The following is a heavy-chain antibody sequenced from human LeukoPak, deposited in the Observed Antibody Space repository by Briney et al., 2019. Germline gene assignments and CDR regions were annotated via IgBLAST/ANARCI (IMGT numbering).Heavy chain of an antibody. V-gene: IGHV4-39*01. J-gene: IGHJ4*02. D-gene: IGHD2-8*01. CDR1: GASISSSNYY. CDR2: IYSSGNT. Sequence: PSETLSLTCAVSGASISSSNYYWGWVRQSPGKGLEWIGNIYSSGNTYYNASLKSRVTMYIDTSKNQFSLKLSSVTAADTAMYYCATSLIIIPFESWGQGTLVTVSS. CDR3: ATSLIIIPFES.